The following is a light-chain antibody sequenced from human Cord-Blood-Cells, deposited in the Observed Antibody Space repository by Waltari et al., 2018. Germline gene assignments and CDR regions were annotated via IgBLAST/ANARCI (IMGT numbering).Light chain of an antibody. Sequence: EIVLTQSPATLSLSPGERATLSCRASQSVSSYLAWYQQKPGQAPRLLIYDASNRATGIPARFSGSGSGTDFTLTISSLEPEDIAVYYCQQRSNWPWTFGQETKVEIK. CDR1: QSVSSY. CDR3: QQRSNWPWT. J-gene: IGKJ1*01. V-gene: IGKV3-11*01. CDR2: DAS.